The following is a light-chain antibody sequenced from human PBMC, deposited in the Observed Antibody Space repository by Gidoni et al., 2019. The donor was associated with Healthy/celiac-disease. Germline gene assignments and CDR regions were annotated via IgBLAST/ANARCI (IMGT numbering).Light chain of an antibody. CDR3: AAWDDSLNGAYV. CDR1: SSNSGSNT. CDR2: SNN. J-gene: IGLJ1*01. Sequence: QSVLTQPHSASGTPGQRVTISCSGSSSNSGSNTVNWYQQLPGPAPKLLIYSNNQRHSGVPDRFSGSKSGTSASLAISGLHSEDEADYYCAAWDDSLNGAYVFGTGTKVTVL. V-gene: IGLV1-44*01.